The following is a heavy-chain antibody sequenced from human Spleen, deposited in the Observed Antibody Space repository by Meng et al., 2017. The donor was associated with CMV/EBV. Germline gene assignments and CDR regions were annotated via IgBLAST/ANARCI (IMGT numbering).Heavy chain of an antibody. J-gene: IGHJ6*02. Sequence: GESLKISCKGSGYSFPNYWIAWVRQMPGKGLEWMGIIYPGDSDTRYSPSFQGQVTISADKSISTAYLQWSSLKASDTAMYYCARQGVVPAAIGADYYYYGMDVWGQGTTVTVSS. CDR1: GYSFPNYW. D-gene: IGHD2-2*01. CDR2: IYPGDSDT. V-gene: IGHV5-51*01. CDR3: ARQGVVPAAIGADYYYYGMDV.